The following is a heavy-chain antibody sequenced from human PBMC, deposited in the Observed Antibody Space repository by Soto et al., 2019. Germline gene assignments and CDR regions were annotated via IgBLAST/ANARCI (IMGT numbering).Heavy chain of an antibody. D-gene: IGHD2-15*01. CDR3: TKRRGAGGHFDY. J-gene: IGHJ4*02. Sequence: GGSLRLSCAASGFTFSSYAMGWVRQGPGKGLEWVAVVSIGGSTHYADSVRGRFTISRDNSKNTLSLQMNSLTAEDTAVYFCTKRRGAGGHFDYWGQGALVTVSS. CDR2: VSIGGST. V-gene: IGHV3-23*01. CDR1: GFTFSSYA.